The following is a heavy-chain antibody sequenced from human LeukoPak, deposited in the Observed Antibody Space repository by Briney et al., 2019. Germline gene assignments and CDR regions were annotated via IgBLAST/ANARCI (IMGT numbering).Heavy chain of an antibody. CDR3: ARDPQEDDGYGAFGI. V-gene: IGHV3-48*02. J-gene: IGHJ3*02. D-gene: IGHD5-18*01. CDR1: GFTFSSYS. CDR2: ISSSSSTI. Sequence: GGSLRLSCAASGFTFSSYSMNWVRQAPGKGLEWDSYISSSSSTIYYADSVKGRFTISRDNAKNSLYLQMNSLRDEDTAVYYCARDPQEDDGYGAFGIWGQGTMVTVSS.